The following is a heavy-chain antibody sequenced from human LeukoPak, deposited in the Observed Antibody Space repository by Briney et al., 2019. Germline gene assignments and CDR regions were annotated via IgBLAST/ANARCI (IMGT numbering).Heavy chain of an antibody. CDR3: ARETPDIVVVPAANFDY. CDR2: ISWNSGSI. D-gene: IGHD2-2*01. CDR1: GFTFDDYA. V-gene: IGHV3-9*01. Sequence: PGRSLRLSCAASGFTFDDYAMHWVRQAPGKGLEWVSGISWNSGSIGYADSVKGRFTISRDNAKNSLYLQMNSLRAEDTAVYYCARETPDIVVVPAANFDYWGQGTLVTVSS. J-gene: IGHJ4*02.